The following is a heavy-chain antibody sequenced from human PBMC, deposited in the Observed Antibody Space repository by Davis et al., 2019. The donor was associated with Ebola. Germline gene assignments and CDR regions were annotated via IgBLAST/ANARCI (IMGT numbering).Heavy chain of an antibody. D-gene: IGHD5-12*01. CDR3: ARMGLRYSGYDYSYYGMDV. CDR2: IDWDDDK. CDR1: GFSLSTSGMC. J-gene: IGHJ6*02. V-gene: IGHV2-70*01. Sequence: SGPTLVKPTQTLTLTCTFSGFSLSTSGMCVSWIRQPPGKALEWLALIDWDDDKYYSTSLKTRLTISKDTPKNQVVLTMTNMDPVDTATYYCARMGLRYSGYDYSYYGMDVWGQGTTVTVSS.